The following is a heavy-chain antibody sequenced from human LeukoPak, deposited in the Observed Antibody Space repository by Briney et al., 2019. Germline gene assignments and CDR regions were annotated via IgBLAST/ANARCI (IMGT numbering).Heavy chain of an antibody. Sequence: SGTLSLTCAVSGGSISSSNWWSWVRQPPGEGLEWIGESYHSGSNNYNPSLKSRVTISGDTSKNQFSLKLNSVTAADTAIYYCATHRRSGSGGSENAFEIWGQGTMVTVSS. J-gene: IGHJ3*02. CDR2: SYHSGSN. CDR1: GGSISSSNW. CDR3: ATHRRSGSGGSENAFEI. D-gene: IGHD5-12*01. V-gene: IGHV4-4*02.